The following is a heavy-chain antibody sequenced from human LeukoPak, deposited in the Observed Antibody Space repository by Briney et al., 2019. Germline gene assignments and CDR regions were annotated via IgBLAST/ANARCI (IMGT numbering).Heavy chain of an antibody. V-gene: IGHV4-4*07. CDR1: GGSIRNYF. Sequence: PSETLSLTCSVSGGSIRNYFWNWIRQPAGKGLEWIGRIYTSGSIDYKPSLRSRVTISIGTSKNQFSLKLTSVTAADTAVYYCARDMDFWSGYYSPNWFDPWGQGTLVTVSS. J-gene: IGHJ5*02. CDR2: IYTSGSI. D-gene: IGHD3-3*01. CDR3: ARDMDFWSGYYSPNWFDP.